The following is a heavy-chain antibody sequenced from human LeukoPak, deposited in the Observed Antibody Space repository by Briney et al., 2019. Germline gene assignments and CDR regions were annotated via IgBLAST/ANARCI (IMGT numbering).Heavy chain of an antibody. Sequence: PGRSLRLSCAASRFTFSSYGMHWVRQAPGKGLEWVAFIWYDGSNKYYADSVKGRFTISRDNSKNTLYLQMNSLRAEDMAVYYCARDYRGEFDYWGQGTLVTVSS. V-gene: IGHV3-33*08. D-gene: IGHD1-26*01. CDR2: IWYDGSNK. CDR3: ARDYRGEFDY. J-gene: IGHJ4*02. CDR1: RFTFSSYG.